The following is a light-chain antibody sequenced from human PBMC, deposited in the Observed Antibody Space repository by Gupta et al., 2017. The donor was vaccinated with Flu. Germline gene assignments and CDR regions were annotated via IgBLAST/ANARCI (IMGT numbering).Light chain of an antibody. CDR3: QQRSNWLT. CDR2: DAS. Sequence: SPAPLSFSPGERATLSCRASQSVSSYLAWYQQKPGQAPSLLIYDASNRATGIPARFSGSGSGTDFTLTISSLEPEDFAVYYCQQRSNWLTFGGGTKVEIK. V-gene: IGKV3-11*01. J-gene: IGKJ4*01. CDR1: QSVSSY.